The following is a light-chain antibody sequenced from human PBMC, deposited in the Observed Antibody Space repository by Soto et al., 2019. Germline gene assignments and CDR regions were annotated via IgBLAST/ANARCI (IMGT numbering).Light chain of an antibody. V-gene: IGKV3-15*01. CDR1: QSDSSN. Sequence: EIVMTQSPATLSVSPGERATLSCRASQSDSSNLAWYQQKPGQAPRLLIYDASTRATGIPARFSGSGSGTEFTLTISSLQSEDFAIYYCQQYNNWPFTFGPGTKVDIK. CDR3: QQYNNWPFT. J-gene: IGKJ3*01. CDR2: DAS.